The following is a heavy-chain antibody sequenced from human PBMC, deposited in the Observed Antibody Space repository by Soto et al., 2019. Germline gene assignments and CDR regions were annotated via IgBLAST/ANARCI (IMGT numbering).Heavy chain of an antibody. Sequence: SGPTLVNPTQTLTLTCTFSGFSLSTSGVGVGWIRQPPGKALEWLALIYWDGDKRYNPYLKARLTITKDTSKNQVVLTMTNMDPVDTATYYCALSPRPPGYSTSLYDYWGQGTLDTVSS. CDR2: IYWDGDK. CDR3: ALSPRPPGYSTSLYDY. V-gene: IGHV2-5*02. J-gene: IGHJ4*02. D-gene: IGHD6-6*01. CDR1: GFSLSTSGVG.